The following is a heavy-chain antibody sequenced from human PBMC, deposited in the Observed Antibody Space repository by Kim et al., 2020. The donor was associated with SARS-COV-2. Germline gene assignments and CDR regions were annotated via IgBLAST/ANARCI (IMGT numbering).Heavy chain of an antibody. D-gene: IGHD3-10*01. Sequence: ASVKGRFTISRDDSKNTAYLQRNSLKTEDTAVYYCTRHYYGSGSYYHFDYWCQGTLVTVSS. CDR3: TRHYYGSGSYYHFDY. J-gene: IGHJ4*02. V-gene: IGHV3-73*01.